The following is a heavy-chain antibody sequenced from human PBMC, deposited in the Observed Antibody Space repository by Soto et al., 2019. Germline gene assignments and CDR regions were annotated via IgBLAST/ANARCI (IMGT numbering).Heavy chain of an antibody. D-gene: IGHD3-9*01. J-gene: IGHJ4*02. Sequence: GGGLIQPGGSLRLSCAASGFTVSSNYMSWVRQAPGKGLEWVSVIYSGGRTDYADSVMGRFTISRDNSKNTLYLQMNSLKTEDTAVYYGARGTYEVLTGYHFDYWGQGTLVTVSS. CDR2: IYSGGRT. CDR3: ARGTYEVLTGYHFDY. CDR1: GFTVSSNY. V-gene: IGHV3-53*01.